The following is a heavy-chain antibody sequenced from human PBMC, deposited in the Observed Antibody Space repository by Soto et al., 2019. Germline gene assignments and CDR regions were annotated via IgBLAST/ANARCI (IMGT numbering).Heavy chain of an antibody. CDR2: IYHSGST. J-gene: IGHJ4*02. D-gene: IGHD6-19*01. CDR3: ASAGGLGAVAADY. V-gene: IGHV4-30-2*01. Sequence: QLQLQESGSGLVKPSQTLSLTCAVSGGSISSGGYSWSWIRQPPGKGLEWIGYIYHSGSTYYNPSLQSRVTIVVDRSKNQFSPKLSSVTAADTAVYYCASAGGLGAVAADYWGQGTLVTVSS. CDR1: GGSISSGGYS.